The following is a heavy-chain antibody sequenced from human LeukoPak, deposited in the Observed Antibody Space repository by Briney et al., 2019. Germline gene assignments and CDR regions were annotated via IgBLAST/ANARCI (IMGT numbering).Heavy chain of an antibody. CDR1: GGSISSSSYY. CDR2: IYYSGST. J-gene: IGHJ4*02. Sequence: SETLSLTCTVSGGSISSSSYYWGWIRQPPGKGLEWIGSIYYSGSTYYNPSLKSRVTTSVDTSKNQFSLKLSSVTAADTAVYYCARGPFQYRDRRYDYWGQGTLVTVSS. CDR3: ARGPFQYRDRRYDY. D-gene: IGHD5-18*01. V-gene: IGHV4-39*07.